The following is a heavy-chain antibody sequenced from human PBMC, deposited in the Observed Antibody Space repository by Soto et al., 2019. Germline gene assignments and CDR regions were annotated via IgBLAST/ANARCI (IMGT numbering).Heavy chain of an antibody. CDR3: ARDRAGITGKSRNIYAMDV. Sequence: QVQLVQSGAEVNMTGSSVKVSCKASGGALSSYAISWVRQSHGQCLEWVGGPVPIIVSTYYAKKSQGRVTITADEATGTVYMELSSLRAEDTVVYYCARDRAGITGKSRNIYAMDVWGQGTTVTVS. CDR1: GGALSSYA. J-gene: IGHJ6*02. V-gene: IGHV1-69*01. D-gene: IGHD3-10*01. CDR2: PVPIIVST.